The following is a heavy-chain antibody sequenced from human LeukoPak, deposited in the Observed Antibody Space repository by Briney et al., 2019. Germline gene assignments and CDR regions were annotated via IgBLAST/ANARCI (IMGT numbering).Heavy chain of an antibody. J-gene: IGHJ5*02. D-gene: IGHD2-2*02. V-gene: IGHV1-46*01. CDR1: GYTFTSYY. Sequence: ASVKVSCKASGYTFTSYYMHWVRQAPGQGLEWMGIINPSGGSTSYAQKFQGRVTMTRDMSTSTVYMGLSSLRSEDTAVYYCARGYGYCSSTSCYIGWFDPWGQGTLVTVSS. CDR2: INPSGGST. CDR3: ARGYGYCSSTSCYIGWFDP.